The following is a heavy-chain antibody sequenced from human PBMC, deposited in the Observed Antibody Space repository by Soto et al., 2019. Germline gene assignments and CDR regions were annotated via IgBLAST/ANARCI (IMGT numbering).Heavy chain of an antibody. Sequence: QVQLVESGGGLVKPGGSLRLSCAASGFTFSDYYMTWIRQAPGKGLEWVAFIDGSGTTIYDADSVKGRFTISRDNAKNSLYLQMNGLRAEDTAVYYCARDVTPRGYSYDVSVDYWGQGSLVTVSS. CDR3: ARDVTPRGYSYDVSVDY. CDR2: IDGSGTTI. V-gene: IGHV3-11*01. D-gene: IGHD5-18*01. CDR1: GFTFSDYY. J-gene: IGHJ4*02.